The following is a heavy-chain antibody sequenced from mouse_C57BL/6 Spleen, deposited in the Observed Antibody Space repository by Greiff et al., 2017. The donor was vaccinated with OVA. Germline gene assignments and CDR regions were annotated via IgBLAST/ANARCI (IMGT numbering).Heavy chain of an antibody. CDR1: GYAFTNYL. D-gene: IGHD1-1*01. J-gene: IGHJ2*01. CDR3: ARGDYYGSSYAY. CDR2: INPGSGGT. V-gene: IGHV1-54*01. Sequence: QVQLQQSGAELVRPGTSVKVSCKASGYAFTNYLIAWVKQRPGQGLEWIGVINPGSGGTNYNEKFKGKATLTADKSSSTAYMQLSSLTSEDSAVYFCARGDYYGSSYAYWGQGTTLTVSS.